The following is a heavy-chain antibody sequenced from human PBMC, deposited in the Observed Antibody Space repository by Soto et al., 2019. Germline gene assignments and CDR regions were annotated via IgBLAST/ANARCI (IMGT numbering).Heavy chain of an antibody. V-gene: IGHV1-69*08. CDR2: IIPVLGIT. J-gene: IGHJ4*02. D-gene: IGHD2-2*02. CDR1: GGSFNSFS. CDR3: ATDKDNTSVF. Sequence: QVQLVQSGAELKKPGSSMKVSCKTSGGSFNSFSFTWVRQAPGQGLEWVGRIIPVLGITAYAQKFQGKITIRAEKATSTAYMELSGLTPEDTAVYYCATDKDNTSVFGGQGTLVTVSS.